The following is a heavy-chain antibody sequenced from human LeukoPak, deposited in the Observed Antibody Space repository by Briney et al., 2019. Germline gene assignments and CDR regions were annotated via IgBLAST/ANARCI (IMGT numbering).Heavy chain of an antibody. D-gene: IGHD1-1*01. J-gene: IGHJ4*02. CDR2: IKEDGAEK. Sequence: GGSLRLSCAASGFTFSSHWMSWVRQAPGKGLGWVANIKEDGAEKYYVDSVKGRFTISRDNAKHSLYLQMDSLIAEDTAVYYCARDPHDNWNDLDYWGQGTLVTVSS. V-gene: IGHV3-7*01. CDR1: GFTFSSHW. CDR3: ARDPHDNWNDLDY.